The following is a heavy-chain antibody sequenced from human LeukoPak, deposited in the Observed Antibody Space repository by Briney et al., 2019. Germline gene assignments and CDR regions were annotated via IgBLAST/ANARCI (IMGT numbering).Heavy chain of an antibody. Sequence: PWGSLRLSCAASGFTFSDYEMNWVRQAPGKGLEWVSYISSSASIIYYSDSVKGRFTISRDNAKNSLYLQMNSLRAEDTAVYYCARGKRTTGTEVMDVWGKGTTVTISS. CDR3: ARGKRTTGTEVMDV. CDR1: GFTFSDYE. D-gene: IGHD1-1*01. V-gene: IGHV3-48*03. CDR2: ISSSASII. J-gene: IGHJ6*04.